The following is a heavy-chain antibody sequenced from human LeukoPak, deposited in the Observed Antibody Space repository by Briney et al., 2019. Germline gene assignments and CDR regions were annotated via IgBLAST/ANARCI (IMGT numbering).Heavy chain of an antibody. CDR2: ISYDGSNK. CDR1: GFTFSSYA. J-gene: IGHJ4*02. V-gene: IGHV3-30-3*01. Sequence: PGGSLRLSCAASGFTFSSYAMHWVRQAPGKGLEWVAVISYDGSNKYYADSVKGRFTISRDNSKNTLYLQMNSLRAEDTAVYYCARDRRGYCSSTSCYTGFDYWGQGTLVTVSS. CDR3: ARDRRGYCSSTSCYTGFDY. D-gene: IGHD2-2*02.